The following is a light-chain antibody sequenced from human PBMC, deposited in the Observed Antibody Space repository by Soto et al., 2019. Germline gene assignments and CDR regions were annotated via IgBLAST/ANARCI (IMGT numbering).Light chain of an antibody. CDR2: VNS. CDR1: SSDVGDYKY. V-gene: IGLV2-14*01. CDR3: SSYTSSDTPYV. Sequence: QSALTQPASLSGSPGQSITISCTGNSSDVGDYKYVSWYQQHPDKAPKLIIFVNSNRPSGVSTRFSDSKSGNTASLTISGLHAEDEADYYCSSYTSSDTPYVFGAGTKLTVL. J-gene: IGLJ1*01.